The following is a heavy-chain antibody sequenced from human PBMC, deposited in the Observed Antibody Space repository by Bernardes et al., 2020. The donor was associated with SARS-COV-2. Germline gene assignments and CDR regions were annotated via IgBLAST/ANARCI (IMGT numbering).Heavy chain of an antibody. CDR1: GFTFSSYW. CDR3: VRGSGNYYFDY. Sequence: GGSLRLSCAASGFTFSSYWMHWVRQVPGKGLVWVSLLNGDGSSVTYADSVKGRFTISRDNAKNTLYLQMNSLRADDTAIFYCVRGSGNYYFDYWGLGTLVTVSS. V-gene: IGHV3-74*01. J-gene: IGHJ4*02. D-gene: IGHD3-10*01. CDR2: LNGDGSSV.